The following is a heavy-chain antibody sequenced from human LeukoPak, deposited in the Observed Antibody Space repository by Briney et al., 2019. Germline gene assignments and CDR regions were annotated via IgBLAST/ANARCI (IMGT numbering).Heavy chain of an antibody. Sequence: PSQTLSLTCTVSGGSISSGGYYWSWIRQHPGKGLEWIGYIYYSGSTYYNPSLKSRVTISVDTFKNQFSLKLSSVTAADTAVYYCARGYSGSYYARRSDAFDIWGQGTMVTVSS. CDR1: GGSISSGGYY. CDR3: ARGYSGSYYARRSDAFDI. V-gene: IGHV4-31*03. CDR2: IYYSGST. J-gene: IGHJ3*02. D-gene: IGHD1-26*01.